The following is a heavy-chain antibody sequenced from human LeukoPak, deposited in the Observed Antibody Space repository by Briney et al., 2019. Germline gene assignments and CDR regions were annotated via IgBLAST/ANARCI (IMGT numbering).Heavy chain of an antibody. V-gene: IGHV3-23*01. J-gene: IGHJ6*03. CDR3: AKGGYSNGRYYYYYMDV. D-gene: IGHD5-18*01. CDR2: FSFNGEST. CDR1: GFTFSSYG. Sequence: GGSLRLSCAASGFTFSSYGMSWVRQAPGKGLEWVSSFSFNGESTYYADSAKGRFTISRDNSKNTLYLQMNSLRAEDTAVYYCAKGGYSNGRYYYYYMDVWGEGTTVTVSS.